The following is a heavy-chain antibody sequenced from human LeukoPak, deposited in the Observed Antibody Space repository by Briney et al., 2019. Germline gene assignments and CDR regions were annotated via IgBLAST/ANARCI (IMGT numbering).Heavy chain of an antibody. D-gene: IGHD6-19*01. CDR1: GFTFSSYA. Sequence: GGSLRLSCAASGFTFSSYAMSWVRQAPGKGLEWVSAISGSGGSTYYADSVKGRFTISRDNSKDTLYLQMNSLRAEDTAVYYCAKDRAQAGAPLYYFDYWGQGTLVTVSS. CDR3: AKDRAQAGAPLYYFDY. V-gene: IGHV3-23*01. J-gene: IGHJ4*02. CDR2: ISGSGGST.